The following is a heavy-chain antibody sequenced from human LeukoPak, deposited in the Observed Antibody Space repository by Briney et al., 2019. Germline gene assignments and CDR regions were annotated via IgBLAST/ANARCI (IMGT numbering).Heavy chain of an antibody. D-gene: IGHD5-12*01. CDR1: GFTVSSNY. V-gene: IGHV3-23*01. J-gene: IGHJ4*02. CDR2: ISDGSRDT. Sequence: PGGSLRLSCAVSGFTVSSNYLNWVRQAPGKGLEWVSTISDGSRDTHYAGSVKGRFTISRDDSQNIVYLQMDSLRAEDTALYYCTTRLRNHFDYWGQGTQVTVSS. CDR3: TTRLRNHFDY.